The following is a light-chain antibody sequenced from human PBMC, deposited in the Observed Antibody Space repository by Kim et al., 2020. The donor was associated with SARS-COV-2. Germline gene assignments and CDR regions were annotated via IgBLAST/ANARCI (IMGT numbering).Light chain of an antibody. CDR2: AAS. CDR3: QQYDAH. J-gene: IGKJ4*01. V-gene: IGKV1-5*01. CDR1: QSIDRW. Sequence: ALSASVGDRVTITCRASQSIDRWLAWYQQKPGKAPKLLISAASTLESGVPSRFSGSRSGTEFTLTISSLQPDDSATYYCQQYDAHFGGGTKVDIK.